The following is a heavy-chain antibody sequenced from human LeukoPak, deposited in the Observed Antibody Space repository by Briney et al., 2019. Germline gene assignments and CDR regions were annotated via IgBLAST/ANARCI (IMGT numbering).Heavy chain of an antibody. D-gene: IGHD4-17*01. J-gene: IGHJ5*02. CDR3: AKDPLSRYDYGDYA. CDR1: KFTFSHYG. V-gene: IGHV3-23*01. CDR2: ISGSGGST. Sequence: SGGSLRLSCTASKFTFSHYGKQWVRQAPGKGLEWVSAISGSGGSTYYADSVKGRFTISRDNSKNTLYLQMNSLRAEDTAVYYCAKDPLSRYDYGDYAWGQGTLVTVSS.